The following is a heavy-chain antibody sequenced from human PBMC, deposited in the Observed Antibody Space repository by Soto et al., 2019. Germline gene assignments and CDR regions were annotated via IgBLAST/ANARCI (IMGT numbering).Heavy chain of an antibody. CDR2: INAASGDT. D-gene: IGHD3-16*02. V-gene: IGHV1-3*01. CDR1: GYNSSSFA. CDR3: ASGDYAGGTYLT. J-gene: IGHJ4*02. Sequence: QVQLVQSGAEVKKPGASVKVSCKASGYNSSSFAMHWVRQGPGQRLEWMGWINAASGDTKYSQNFQGRFTITRDTSATTAYMELSGLRSEDTAVYYCASGDYAGGTYLTWGQGTLVTVSS.